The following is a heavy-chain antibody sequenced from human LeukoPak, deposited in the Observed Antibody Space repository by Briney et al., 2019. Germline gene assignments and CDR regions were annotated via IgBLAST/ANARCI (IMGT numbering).Heavy chain of an antibody. Sequence: PGRSLRLSCAASGFTFSTYGMHWVRQAPGKGLEWVAVISYDGGNKYYADSVKGRFTISRDNSKNTLYLQMNSLRADDTAVYYCARDRSMGGGNSLYYYGMDVWGQGTTVTVSS. CDR3: ARDRSMGGGNSLYYYGMDV. D-gene: IGHD4-23*01. CDR2: ISYDGGNK. CDR1: GFTFSTYG. V-gene: IGHV3-30*03. J-gene: IGHJ6*02.